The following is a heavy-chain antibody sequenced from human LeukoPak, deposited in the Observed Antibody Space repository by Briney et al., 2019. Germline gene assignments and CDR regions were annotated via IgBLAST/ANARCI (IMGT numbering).Heavy chain of an antibody. J-gene: IGHJ4*02. D-gene: IGHD3-16*01. CDR1: GFTFTTYS. CDR3: ARGEDNADEYLREDY. CDR2: ISSSSSPI. V-gene: IGHV3-48*01. Sequence: PGGSLRLPCAASGFTFTTYSMNWVRQAPGKGLEWVSFISSSSSPIYYADSVKGRFTISRDNAKNSLYLQMNRVGAEDTAVYYCARGEDNADEYLREDYWGQGILVTVSS.